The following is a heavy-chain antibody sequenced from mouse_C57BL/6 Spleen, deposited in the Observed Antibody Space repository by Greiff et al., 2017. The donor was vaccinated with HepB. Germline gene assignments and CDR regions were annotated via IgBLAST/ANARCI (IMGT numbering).Heavy chain of an antibody. J-gene: IGHJ3*01. Sequence: QVHVKQSGAELVKPGASVKISCKASGYTFTDYYINWVKQRPGQGLEWIGKIGPGSGSTYYNEKFKGKATLTADKSSSTAYMQLSSLTSEDSAVYVCARSKDYALWFAYWGQGTLVTVSA. D-gene: IGHD2-4*01. CDR1: GYTFTDYY. CDR3: ARSKDYALWFAY. CDR2: IGPGSGST. V-gene: IGHV1-77*01.